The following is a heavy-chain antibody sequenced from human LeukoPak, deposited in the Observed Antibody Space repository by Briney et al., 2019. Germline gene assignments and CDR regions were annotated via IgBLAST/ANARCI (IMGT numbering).Heavy chain of an antibody. J-gene: IGHJ4*02. CDR1: GFTFNTYG. V-gene: IGHV3-33*01. CDR3: VRDQGYCTTTSCYSAGGYFDY. Sequence: GGSLGLSCAASGFTFNTYGMHWVRQAPDKGLEWVAVIWSDGNNKDYADSVKGRFTISRDNSKNTLYLQMSSLRAEDTAVYYCVRDQGYCTTTSCYSAGGYFDYWGPGTLVTVSS. CDR2: IWSDGNNK. D-gene: IGHD2-2*02.